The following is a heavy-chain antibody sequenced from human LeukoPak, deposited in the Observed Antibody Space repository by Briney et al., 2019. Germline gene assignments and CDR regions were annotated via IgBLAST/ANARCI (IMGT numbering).Heavy chain of an antibody. J-gene: IGHJ3*02. CDR1: GYSISSGYY. CDR2: IYHSGST. D-gene: IGHD2-2*01. CDR3: ARPVVPGSNDAFDI. Sequence: PSETLSLTCTVSGYSISSGYYWGWIRQPPGKGLEWIGSIYHSGSTYYNPSLTSRVTISVDTSKNQFSLKLSSVTAADTAVYYCARPVVPGSNDAFDIWGQGTMVTV. V-gene: IGHV4-38-2*02.